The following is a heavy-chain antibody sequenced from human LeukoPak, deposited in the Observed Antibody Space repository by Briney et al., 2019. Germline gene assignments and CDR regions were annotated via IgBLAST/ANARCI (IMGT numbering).Heavy chain of an antibody. CDR3: ARRGVLMVYATEYYFAY. D-gene: IGHD2-8*01. V-gene: IGHV4-59*08. CDR1: GDSISSYY. J-gene: IGHJ4*02. CDR2: IYYSGST. Sequence: PSETLSLTCTVSGDSISSYYWSWIRQPPGKGLEWIGYIYYSGSTNYNPSLKSRVTISVDTSKNQFFLKLSSVTAADTAVYYCARRGVLMVYATEYYFAYSGQRSLV.